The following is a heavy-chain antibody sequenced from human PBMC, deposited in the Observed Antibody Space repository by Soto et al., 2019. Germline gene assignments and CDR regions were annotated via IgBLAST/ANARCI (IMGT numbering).Heavy chain of an antibody. V-gene: IGHV3-9*01. D-gene: IGHD3-10*01. CDR2: ISWNSGSI. CDR3: AKDWGVRGEYYYYYMDV. CDR1: GFTFDDYA. J-gene: IGHJ6*03. Sequence: EVQLVESGGGLVQPGRSLRLSCAASGFTFDDYAMHWVRQAPGKGLEWVSGISWNSGSIGYVDSVKGRFTISRDNAKNSLYLQMNSLRAEDTALYYCAKDWGVRGEYYYYYMDVWGKGTTVTVSS.